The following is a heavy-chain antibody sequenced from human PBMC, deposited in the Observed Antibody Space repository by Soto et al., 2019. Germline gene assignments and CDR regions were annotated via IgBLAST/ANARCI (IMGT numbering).Heavy chain of an antibody. CDR3: ARGVITFGGVIVTGLGN. D-gene: IGHD3-16*02. Sequence: ASVKVSCKASGYTFTGYYMHWVRQAPGQGLEWMGWINPNSGGTNYAQKFQGWVTMTRDTSISTAYMELSRLRSDDTAVYYCARGVITFGGVIVTGLGNWGQGTLVTVSS. CDR2: INPNSGGT. V-gene: IGHV1-2*04. CDR1: GYTFTGYY. J-gene: IGHJ4*02.